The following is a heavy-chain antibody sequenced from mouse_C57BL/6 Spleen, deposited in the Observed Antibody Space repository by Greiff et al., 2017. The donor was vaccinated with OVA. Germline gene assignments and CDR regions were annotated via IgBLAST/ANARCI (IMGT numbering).Heavy chain of an antibody. CDR2: ISDGGSYT. J-gene: IGHJ1*03. CDR1: GFTFSSYA. Sequence: EVKVVESGGGLVKPGGSLKLSCAASGFTFSSYAMSWVRQTPEKRLEWVATISDGGSYTYYPDNVKGRFTISRDNAKNNLYLQMSHLKSEDTAMYYCAREAYYYGSPWYFDVWGTGTTVTVSS. CDR3: AREAYYYGSPWYFDV. D-gene: IGHD1-1*01. V-gene: IGHV5-4*01.